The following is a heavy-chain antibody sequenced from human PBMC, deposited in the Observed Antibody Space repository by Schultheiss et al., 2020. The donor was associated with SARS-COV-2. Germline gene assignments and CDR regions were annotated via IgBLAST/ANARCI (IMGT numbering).Heavy chain of an antibody. CDR3: AAGHWVRRGYSYGYSYYYGMDV. CDR1: GYTFTGYY. J-gene: IGHJ6*02. Sequence: ASVKVSCKASGYTFTGYYMHWVRQAPGQGLEWMGWINPNSGGTNYAQKFQERVTITRDMSTSTAYMELSSLRSEDTAVYYCAAGHWVRRGYSYGYSYYYGMDVWGQGTTVTVSS. V-gene: IGHV1-2*02. CDR2: INPNSGGT. D-gene: IGHD5-18*01.